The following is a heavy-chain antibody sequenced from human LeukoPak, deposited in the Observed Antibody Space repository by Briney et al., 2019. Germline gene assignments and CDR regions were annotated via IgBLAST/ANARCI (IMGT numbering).Heavy chain of an antibody. V-gene: IGHV3-23*01. D-gene: IGHD3-16*02. CDR1: GFTFSNSD. J-gene: IGHJ4*02. Sequence: GASLRLSCAASGFTFSNSDLSWVRQAPGKGLDWVSAISGSGGGTFYADSVKGRFTIYRDNSKNTLYLLMNSLRAEDTAVYYCASPAVWGELSLRYWGQGTLVTVSS. CDR2: ISGSGGGT. CDR3: ASPAVWGELSLRY.